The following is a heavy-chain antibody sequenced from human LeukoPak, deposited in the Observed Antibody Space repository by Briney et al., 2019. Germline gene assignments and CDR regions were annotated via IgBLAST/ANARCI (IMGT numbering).Heavy chain of an antibody. J-gene: IGHJ4*02. CDR1: GFTFSSYS. CDR3: ARAGYGSGGFDY. Sequence: GGSLRLSCAASGFTFSSYSMNWVRQAPGKGLEWVSSISSSSSYIYYADSVKGRFTISRDNAKNSLYLQMNSLRAEDTAVYYCARAGYGSGGFDYWGQGTLVTVSS. CDR2: ISSSSSYI. D-gene: IGHD3-10*01. V-gene: IGHV3-21*03.